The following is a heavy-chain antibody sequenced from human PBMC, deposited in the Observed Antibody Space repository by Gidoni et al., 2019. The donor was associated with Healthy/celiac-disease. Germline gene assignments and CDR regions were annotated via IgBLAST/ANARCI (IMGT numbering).Heavy chain of an antibody. Sequence: QVQLVESGGGVVQPGRSLRLSCAASGFTFSRYGMHWVRQAPGKGLEWVAVISYDGSNKYYADSVKGRFTISRDNSKNTLYLQMNSLRAEDTAVYYCAKPVGEQLVSGWYFDLWGRGTLVTVSS. V-gene: IGHV3-30*18. CDR3: AKPVGEQLVSGWYFDL. CDR1: GFTFSRYG. J-gene: IGHJ2*01. D-gene: IGHD6-13*01. CDR2: ISYDGSNK.